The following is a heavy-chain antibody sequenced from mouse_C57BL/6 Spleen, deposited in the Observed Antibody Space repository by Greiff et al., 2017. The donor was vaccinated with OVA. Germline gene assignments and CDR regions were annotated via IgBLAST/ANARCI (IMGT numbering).Heavy chain of an antibody. D-gene: IGHD3-2*02. J-gene: IGHJ3*01. Sequence: EVMLVESGGGLVQPGGSLKLSCAASGFTFSDYGMAWVRQAPRKGPEWVAFISNLAYSIYYADTVTGRFTISRENAKNTLYLEMSSLRSEDTAMYYCARAETAQATSWFAYWGQGTLVTVSA. CDR3: ARAETAQATSWFAY. CDR1: GFTFSDYG. V-gene: IGHV5-15*04. CDR2: ISNLAYSI.